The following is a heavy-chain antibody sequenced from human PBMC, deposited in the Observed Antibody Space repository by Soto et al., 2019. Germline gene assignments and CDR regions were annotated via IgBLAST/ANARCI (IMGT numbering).Heavy chain of an antibody. Sequence: QLTLKESGPTLVKPTQTLTLTCTFSGFSLSTSGVGVGWIRQPPGKALEWLALIYWDDDKRYSPSLKCRLTITKDTSKNQVVLTMTNMDPVDTATYYCAHSLLYGLLATYFDYWGQGTLVTVSS. CDR3: AHSLLYGLLATYFDY. J-gene: IGHJ4*02. CDR1: GFSLSTSGVG. V-gene: IGHV2-5*02. CDR2: IYWDDDK. D-gene: IGHD2-15*01.